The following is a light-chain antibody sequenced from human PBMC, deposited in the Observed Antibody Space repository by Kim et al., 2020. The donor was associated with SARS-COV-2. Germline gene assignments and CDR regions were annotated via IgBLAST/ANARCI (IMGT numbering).Light chain of an antibody. CDR3: QQRRNWPLT. Sequence: LSPGDRATLTCRASHSVSSYLAWYQHKPGQAPRLLIYDTSTRATGIPARFSGSGSGTDFTLTISSLEPEDFAVYYCQQRRNWPLTFGGGTKVDIK. J-gene: IGKJ4*01. V-gene: IGKV3-11*01. CDR2: DTS. CDR1: HSVSSY.